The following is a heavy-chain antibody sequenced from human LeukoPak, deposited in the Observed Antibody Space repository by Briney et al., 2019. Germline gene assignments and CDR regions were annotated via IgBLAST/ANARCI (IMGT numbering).Heavy chain of an antibody. CDR3: ANRDPYFDY. D-gene: IGHD2/OR15-2a*01. Sequence: AGPLRLSCAASGFTFNNYWRHWGRQAPGKGLVWVSPINPDGSVTTYTDSVKGRFTISSDNDNNTLYLQMNTLRAEDTAVYYCANRDPYFDYWGEGTLVTVSS. J-gene: IGHJ4*02. CDR1: GFTFNNYW. V-gene: IGHV3-74*01. CDR2: INPDGSVT.